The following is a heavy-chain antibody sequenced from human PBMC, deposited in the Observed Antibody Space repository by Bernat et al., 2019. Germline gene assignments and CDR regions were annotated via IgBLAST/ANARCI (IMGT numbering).Heavy chain of an antibody. J-gene: IGHJ4*02. CDR1: GYSISSGYY. D-gene: IGHD6-19*01. V-gene: IGHV4-38-2*02. Sequence: QVQLQESGPGLVKPSETLSLTCAVSGYSISSGYYWGWIRQPPGKGLEWIGSIYHSGSTYYNPSLKSRVTISVDTSKNQFSLKLSSVTAADTAVYYCARDQDSSGWFEGRTSHPGFVDCWGQGTLVTVSS. CDR2: IYHSGST. CDR3: ARDQDSSGWFEGRTSHPGFVDC.